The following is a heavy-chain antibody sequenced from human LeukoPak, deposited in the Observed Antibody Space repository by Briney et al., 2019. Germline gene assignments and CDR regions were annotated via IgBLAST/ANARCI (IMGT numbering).Heavy chain of an antibody. D-gene: IGHD3-10*01. CDR2: ITATSGSV. Sequence: GGSLRLSCTGSNFSFGYYGMNWVRQTPGKGLEWLSYITATSGSVYYADSVKGRFTISRDNSKNSLYLQMNSLRAEDTAIYYCTRDQNFYGSGRGFDPWGQGTLVTVSS. V-gene: IGHV3-48*04. J-gene: IGHJ5*02. CDR3: TRDQNFYGSGRGFDP. CDR1: NFSFGYYG.